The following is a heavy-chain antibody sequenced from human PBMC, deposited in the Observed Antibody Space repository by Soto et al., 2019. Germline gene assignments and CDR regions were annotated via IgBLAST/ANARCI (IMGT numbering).Heavy chain of an antibody. CDR1: GFTFSSYS. Sequence: PGGSLRLSCAASGFTFSSYSMNWVRQAPGKGLEWVSYISSSSSTIYYADSVKGRFTISRDNAKNSLYLQMNSLRDEDTAVYYCARDVGEHIVVVTADYGMDVWGQGTTVTVSS. CDR3: ARDVGEHIVVVTADYGMDV. D-gene: IGHD2-21*02. CDR2: ISSSSSTI. V-gene: IGHV3-48*02. J-gene: IGHJ6*02.